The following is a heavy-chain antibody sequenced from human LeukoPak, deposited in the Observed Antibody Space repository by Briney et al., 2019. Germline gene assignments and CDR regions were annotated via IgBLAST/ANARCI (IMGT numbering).Heavy chain of an antibody. Sequence: GASVKVSCKASGYTFTSYYMHWVRQAPGQGLEWMGWINPNSGGTNYAQKFQGRVTMTRDTSISTAYMELSRLRSDDTAVYYYARGFSVVVVAAMSYWGQGTLVTVSS. CDR3: ARGFSVVVVAAMSY. CDR2: INPNSGGT. CDR1: GYTFTSYY. D-gene: IGHD2-15*01. V-gene: IGHV1-2*02. J-gene: IGHJ4*02.